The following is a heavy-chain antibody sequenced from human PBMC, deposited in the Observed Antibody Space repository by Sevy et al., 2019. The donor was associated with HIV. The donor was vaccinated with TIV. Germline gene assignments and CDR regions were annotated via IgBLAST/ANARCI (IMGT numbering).Heavy chain of an antibody. J-gene: IGHJ6*03. CDR1: GYAFTSYG. CDR3: ARRTYYDFWRGYLTPNYYYMDV. D-gene: IGHD3-3*01. V-gene: IGHV1-18*01. Sequence: ASVKVSCKASGYAFTSYGISWVRQAAGQGLEWMGWISAYNGNTNYAQKLQGRVTMTTDTSTSTAYMELRSLRSDDTAVYYCARRTYYDFWRGYLTPNYYYMDVWGKGTTVTVSS. CDR2: ISAYNGNT.